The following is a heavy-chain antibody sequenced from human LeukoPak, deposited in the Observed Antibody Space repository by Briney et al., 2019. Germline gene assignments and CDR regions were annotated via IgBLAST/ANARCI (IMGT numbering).Heavy chain of an antibody. V-gene: IGHV1-46*03. CDR3: ARGEGSSWGPGYFDY. CDR2: INPSGGST. D-gene: IGHD6-13*01. Sequence: ASVKVSFKASGYTFTNYYMHWVRQAPGQGLEGMGIINPSGGSTSYAQKFQGRVTITRDTSTSTVYMELSSLRSEDTAVYYCARGEGSSWGPGYFDYWGQGTLVTVSS. J-gene: IGHJ4*02. CDR1: GYTFTNYY.